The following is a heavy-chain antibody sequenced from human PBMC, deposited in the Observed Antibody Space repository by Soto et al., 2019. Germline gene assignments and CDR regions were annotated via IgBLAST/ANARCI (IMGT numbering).Heavy chain of an antibody. Sequence: QVQLVQSGAEVKKPGASVKVSCKASGYTFTGYYMHWVRQAPGQGLEWMGWINPNSGGTNYAQKFRGGVTRTRDTPVSTAYREGSRLRSDDRAVYYWGRGGLLGSGEDADGLDYWGKEPLVTVSS. CDR2: INPNSGGT. V-gene: IGHV1-2*02. CDR1: GYTFTGYY. CDR3: GRGGLLGSGEDADGLDY. D-gene: IGHD3-10*01. J-gene: IGHJ4*02.